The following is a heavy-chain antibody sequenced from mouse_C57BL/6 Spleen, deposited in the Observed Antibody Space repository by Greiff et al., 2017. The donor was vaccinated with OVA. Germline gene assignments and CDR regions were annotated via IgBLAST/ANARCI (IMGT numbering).Heavy chain of an antibody. CDR3: AREIYGSSPSMGY. CDR2: INPNNGGT. CDR1: GYTFTDYY. J-gene: IGHJ4*01. D-gene: IGHD1-1*01. Sequence: EVKVVESGPELVKPGASVKISCKASGYTFTDYYMNWVKQSHGKSLEWIGDINPNNGGTSYNQKFKGKATLTVDKSSSTAYMELRSLTSEDSAVYYCAREIYGSSPSMGYWGQGTSVTVSS. V-gene: IGHV1-26*01.